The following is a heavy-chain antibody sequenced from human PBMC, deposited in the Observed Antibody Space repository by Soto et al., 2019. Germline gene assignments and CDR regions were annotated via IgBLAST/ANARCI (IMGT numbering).Heavy chain of an antibody. V-gene: IGHV4-39*01. Sequence: SETLSLTCTVSGGSISSTSYCWGWIRQPPGKGLEWTGSMYYNGNTYYNPSLKSRVTISVDTSKNQLSLKLSSVTVADTAVYYCARHRMSAPGTRPNWFDPWGQGTLVTVSS. CDR1: GGSISSTSYC. CDR3: ARHRMSAPGTRPNWFDP. CDR2: MYYNGNT. J-gene: IGHJ5*02. D-gene: IGHD1-1*01.